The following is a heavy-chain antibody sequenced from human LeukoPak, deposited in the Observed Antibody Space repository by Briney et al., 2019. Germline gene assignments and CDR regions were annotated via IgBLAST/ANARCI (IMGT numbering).Heavy chain of an antibody. Sequence: ASVTVSCKASGYTFTSYGISWVRQAPGQGLEWMGWISAYNCNTNYAQKPQGTITIIRNTSTSTAYMELRSLRSDDTAVYYCARACWIYSGSYQDDYWGKGTLVTVSS. CDR1: GYTFTSYG. CDR2: ISAYNCNT. V-gene: IGHV1-18*01. J-gene: IGHJ4*02. D-gene: IGHD1-26*01. CDR3: ARACWIYSGSYQDDY.